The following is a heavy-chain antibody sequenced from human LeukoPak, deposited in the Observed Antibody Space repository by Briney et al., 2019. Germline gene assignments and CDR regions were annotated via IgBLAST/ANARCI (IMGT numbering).Heavy chain of an antibody. CDR3: AGYCRGGDSYSWHMDV. J-gene: IGHJ6*03. V-gene: IGHV3-9*01. CDR1: GFTFNDYA. D-gene: IGHD2-15*01. CDR2: IAWNSGTK. Sequence: GGSLRLSCAASGFTFNDYAFHWVRGAPGKGLEGVSGIAWNSGTKGYADPVKGRFTVSRDNAHHSMYLQWHSLRLEHRALLHFAGYCRGGDSYSWHMDVWGKGTMVIVSS.